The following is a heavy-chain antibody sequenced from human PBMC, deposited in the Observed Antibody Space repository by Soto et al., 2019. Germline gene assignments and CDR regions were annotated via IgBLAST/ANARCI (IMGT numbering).Heavy chain of an antibody. V-gene: IGHV3-7*04. CDR1: GLTFSSYW. CDR2: IKQDGSDK. J-gene: IGHJ4*02. CDR3: ARENYFDY. Sequence: TGGSLRLSCAASGLTFSSYWMGWVRQTPGKGLEWVANIKQDGSDKYYVDSVKGRFTISRDNAKNSLYLQMSSLRPEDTAVYYCARENYFDYWGQGTLVTVSS.